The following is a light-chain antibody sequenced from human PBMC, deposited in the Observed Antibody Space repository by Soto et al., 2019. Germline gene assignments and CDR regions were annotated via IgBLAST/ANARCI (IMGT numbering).Light chain of an antibody. J-gene: IGKJ5*01. CDR1: QSVSSN. V-gene: IGKV3-15*01. CDR2: GAS. Sequence: EIVMTQSPSTLSVSPGERATLSCRASQSVSSNLAWYQQKPGQAPRLLIYGASTRATGIPARFSGSGSGTDFTLTISGLEPEDFAVYYCQQYNNWPPITFGQGTRLEIK. CDR3: QQYNNWPPIT.